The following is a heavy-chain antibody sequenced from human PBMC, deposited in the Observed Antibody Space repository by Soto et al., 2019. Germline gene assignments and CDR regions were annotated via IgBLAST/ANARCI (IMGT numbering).Heavy chain of an antibody. CDR3: ARVTLTYDFWSGNPLGRHTLDP. J-gene: IGHJ5*02. D-gene: IGHD3-3*01. V-gene: IGHV4-34*01. CDR2: INHSGST. CDR1: GGSFSGYY. Sequence: SETLSLTCAVYGGSFSGYYWSWIRQPPGKGLEWIGEINHSGSTNYNPSLKSRVTVSVDTSKNQFSLKLSSVTAADTAVYYCARVTLTYDFWSGNPLGRHTLDPWGQGTLVTVSS.